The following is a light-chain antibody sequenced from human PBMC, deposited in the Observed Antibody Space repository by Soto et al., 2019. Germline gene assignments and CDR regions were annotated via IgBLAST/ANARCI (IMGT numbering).Light chain of an antibody. CDR3: QQYYSYPIT. Sequence: AIPLTQSPSSLSECVGDRVTISCRASRDIRNVLAWYQHAPGKDPKVLIYGASTLQSGVPSRFSGSGSGTDFTLTISCLQSEDFATYYCQQYYSYPITFGQGTRLEIK. V-gene: IGKV1-13*02. CDR2: GAS. J-gene: IGKJ5*01. CDR1: RDIRNV.